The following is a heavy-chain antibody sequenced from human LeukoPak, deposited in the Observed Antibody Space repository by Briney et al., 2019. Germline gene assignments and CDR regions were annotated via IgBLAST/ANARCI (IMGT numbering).Heavy chain of an antibody. V-gene: IGHV3-30*18. CDR2: ISYDGSNK. D-gene: IGHD1-7*01. CDR3: AKGKGDRWLETTGPMDV. J-gene: IGHJ6*02. Sequence: GRSLRPSRAASGFTFSSYGMHWVRQAPGKGLEWVAVISYDGSNKYYADSVKGRFTISRDNSKNTLYLQMNSLRAEDTAVYYCAKGKGDRWLETTGPMDVWGQGTTVTVSS. CDR1: GFTFSSYG.